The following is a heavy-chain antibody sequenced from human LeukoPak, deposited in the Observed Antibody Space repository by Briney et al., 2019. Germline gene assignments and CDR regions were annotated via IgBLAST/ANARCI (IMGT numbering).Heavy chain of an antibody. CDR3: AKDLDNVYYDSSGIFDY. D-gene: IGHD3-22*01. V-gene: IGHV3-23*01. Sequence: GGSLRLSCAASGFSFSSYGMSWDRQGPGQGLELVSAISGSGGSTYYADYVMGRFTIFRDNSKNPLYLQMTSLRAEDTAVYYCAKDLDNVYYDSSGIFDYWGQGTLVTVSS. CDR1: GFSFSSYG. CDR2: ISGSGGST. J-gene: IGHJ4*02.